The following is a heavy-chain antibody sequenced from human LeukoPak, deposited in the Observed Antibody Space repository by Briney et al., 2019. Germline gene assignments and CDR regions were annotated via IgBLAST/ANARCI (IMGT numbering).Heavy chain of an antibody. D-gene: IGHD3-3*01. Sequence: SETLSLTCTVSGGSISSYYWSWIRQPAGKGLEWIGRIYTSGSTNYNPSLKSRVTMSVDTSKNQFPLKLSSVTAADTAVYYCARDFSGYDFWSGYYTGFENNWFDPWGQGTLVTVSS. CDR2: IYTSGST. J-gene: IGHJ5*02. CDR3: ARDFSGYDFWSGYYTGFENNWFDP. CDR1: GGSISSYY. V-gene: IGHV4-4*07.